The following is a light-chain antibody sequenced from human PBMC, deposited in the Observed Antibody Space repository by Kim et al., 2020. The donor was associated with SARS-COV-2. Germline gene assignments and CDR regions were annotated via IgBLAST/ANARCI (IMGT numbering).Light chain of an antibody. J-gene: IGKJ2*01. CDR1: QSVSSSY. Sequence: PGERATLSCRASQSVSSSYLAWYQQKPGQAPRLLIYGASSRATGIPDRFSGSGSGTDFTLTISRLEPEDFAVYYCQQYGSSPMYTFGQGTKLEI. CDR3: QQYGSSPMYT. V-gene: IGKV3-20*01. CDR2: GAS.